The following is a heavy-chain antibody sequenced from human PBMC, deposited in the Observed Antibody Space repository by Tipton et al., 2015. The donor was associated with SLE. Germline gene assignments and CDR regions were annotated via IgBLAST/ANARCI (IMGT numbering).Heavy chain of an antibody. J-gene: IGHJ5*02. D-gene: IGHD3-22*01. V-gene: IGHV4-31*03. CDR2: IYYSGST. Sequence: TLSLTCTVSGGSISSGGYYWSWIRQHPGKGLEWIGYIYYSGSTYYNPSLKSRVTISVDTSKNQFSLKLSSVTAADTAVYYCARAFYYDSRLDPWGQGTLVTVSS. CDR3: ARAFYYDSRLDP. CDR1: GGSISSGGYY.